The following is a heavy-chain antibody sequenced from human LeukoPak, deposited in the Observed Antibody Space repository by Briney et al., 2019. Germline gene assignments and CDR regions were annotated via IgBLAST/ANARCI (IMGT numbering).Heavy chain of an antibody. D-gene: IGHD3-22*01. CDR1: GYTFTSYA. CDR2: INAGNGNT. V-gene: IGHV1-3*01. J-gene: IGHJ4*02. CDR3: AREDYYDSSGYGFDY. Sequence: ASVKVSCKASGYTFTSYAMHWVRQATGQRLEWMGWINAGNGNTKYSQKFQGRVTITRDTSASTAYMELSSLRSEDTAVYYCAREDYYDSSGYGFDYWGQGTLVTVSS.